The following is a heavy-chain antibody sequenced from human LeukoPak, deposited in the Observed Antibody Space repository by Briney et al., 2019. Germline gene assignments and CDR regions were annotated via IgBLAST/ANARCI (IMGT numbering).Heavy chain of an antibody. CDR1: GFTFSNAW. J-gene: IGHJ4*02. CDR3: TTEEDIVVVVAAK. Sequence: PGGSLRLSCAASGFTFSNAWMSWVRQAPGKGLEWVGRIKSKTDGGTTDYAAPVKGRFTISRDDSKNTLYLQMNSLKTEDTAAYYCTTEEDIVVVVAAKWGQGTLVTVSS. D-gene: IGHD2-15*01. V-gene: IGHV3-15*01. CDR2: IKSKTDGGTT.